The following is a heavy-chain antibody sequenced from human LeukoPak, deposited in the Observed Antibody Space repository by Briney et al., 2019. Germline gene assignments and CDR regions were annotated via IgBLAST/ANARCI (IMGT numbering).Heavy chain of an antibody. V-gene: IGHV3-48*01. CDR1: GFTFSSYS. Sequence: GGSLRLSCAASGFTFSSYSMNWVRQAPGKGLEWVSSISSSSSTIYYADSVKGRFTISRDNAKNSLYLQMNSLRAEDTAVYYCAREGSYGDYAGTSYYYYMDVWGKGTTVTVSS. CDR2: ISSSSSTI. D-gene: IGHD4-17*01. CDR3: AREGSYGDYAGTSYYYYMDV. J-gene: IGHJ6*03.